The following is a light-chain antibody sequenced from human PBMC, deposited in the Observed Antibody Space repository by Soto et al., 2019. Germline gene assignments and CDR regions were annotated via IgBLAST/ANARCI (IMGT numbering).Light chain of an antibody. J-gene: IGKJ2*01. V-gene: IGKV3-15*01. CDR3: QQYNNWPPYT. CDR2: GAS. CDR1: QSVSSN. Sequence: TLSVSPGERATLSCRASQSVSSNLAWYQQKPGQAPRLLIYGASTRATGIPAWFSGSGSGTEFTLPISSLKSEDFAVYYCQQYNNWPPYTFGQGTKVDIK.